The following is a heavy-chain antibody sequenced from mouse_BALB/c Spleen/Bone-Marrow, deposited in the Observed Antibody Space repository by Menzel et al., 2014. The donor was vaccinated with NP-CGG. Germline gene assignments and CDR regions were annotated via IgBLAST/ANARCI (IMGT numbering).Heavy chain of an antibody. CDR1: GFTFSSYA. CDR2: ISSGGST. J-gene: IGHJ2*01. CDR3: ARDDYDDQYYFDY. Sequence: EVNLVESGGGLVKPGGSLKLSCAASGFTFSSYAMSWVRQTPEKRLEWVVSISSGGSTYYPDSVKGRFTISRDNARNILYLQMSSLRSEDTAMYYCARDDYDDQYYFDYWGQGTTLTVSS. D-gene: IGHD2-4*01. V-gene: IGHV5-6-5*01.